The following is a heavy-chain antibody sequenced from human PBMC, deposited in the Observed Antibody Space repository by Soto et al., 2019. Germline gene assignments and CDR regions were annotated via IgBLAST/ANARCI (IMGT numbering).Heavy chain of an antibody. D-gene: IGHD1-26*01. CDR3: ARGVRSYYYFDY. CDR1: GGTFSSYA. V-gene: IGHV1-69*13. J-gene: IGHJ4*02. CDR2: IIPIFGTA. Sequence: SVKVSCKASGGTFSSYAISWVRQAPGQGLEWMGGIIPIFGTANYAQKFQGRVTITADESTSTAYMELSSLRSEDTAVYYCARGVRSYYYFDYWGQGTLVTVSS.